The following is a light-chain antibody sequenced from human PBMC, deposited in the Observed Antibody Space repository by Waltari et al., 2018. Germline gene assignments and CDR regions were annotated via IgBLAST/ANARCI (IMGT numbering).Light chain of an antibody. V-gene: IGLV2-23*02. Sequence: QSALTQPASVSGSPGQSITISCTGTSSDIGNYDLVSWYQQHPGKAPRLMISEVTKRPSGVSNRFSGSKSDNTASLTISGLQAEDEADYYCSSYAGNITLYVFGPGTKVTVL. CDR2: EVT. J-gene: IGLJ1*01. CDR3: SSYAGNITLYV. CDR1: SSDIGNYDL.